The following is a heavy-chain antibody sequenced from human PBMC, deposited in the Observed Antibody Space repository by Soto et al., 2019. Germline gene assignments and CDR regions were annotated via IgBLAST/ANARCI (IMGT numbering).Heavy chain of an antibody. J-gene: IGHJ4*02. D-gene: IGHD6-19*01. Sequence: QVQLVQSGAEEKKPGASVKVSCKASGYTFTSYAMHWVRQAPGQRLEWMGWINAGNGNTKHSQKFQGRVTITRDTSASTAYTELSSRRSEDTAVYYCARSPCISVADYWGQGTLVTVSS. CDR2: INAGNGNT. V-gene: IGHV1-3*05. CDR3: ARSPCISVADY. CDR1: GYTFTSYA.